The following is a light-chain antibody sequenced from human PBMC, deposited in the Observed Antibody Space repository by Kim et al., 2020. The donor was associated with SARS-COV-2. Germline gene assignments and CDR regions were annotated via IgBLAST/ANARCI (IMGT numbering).Light chain of an antibody. CDR3: QHRSNWPLT. CDR1: QSVSSY. CDR2: DAS. J-gene: IGKJ4*01. Sequence: LSPGERATLSCRASQSVSSYLAWYQQKPGQTPRLLIYDASKRATGILARFSGSGSGTDFTLTISSLEPEDFAIYYCQHRSNWPLTFGGGTKVDIK. V-gene: IGKV3-11*01.